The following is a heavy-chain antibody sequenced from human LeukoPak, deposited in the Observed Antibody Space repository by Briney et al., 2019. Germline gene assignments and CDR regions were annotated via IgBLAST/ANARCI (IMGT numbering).Heavy chain of an antibody. D-gene: IGHD3-10*01. Sequence: PSETLSLTCTVPGYSITSGYYWGWIRQPPGKGLEWIGSVYHSGSTFYNPSLKSRVTVLADPSKNQFSLKLTSVTAADTAVYYCARDQDYYGSGSYGPDYWGQGILVTVSS. CDR3: ARDQDYYGSGSYGPDY. CDR1: GYSITSGYY. J-gene: IGHJ4*02. CDR2: VYHSGST. V-gene: IGHV4-38-2*02.